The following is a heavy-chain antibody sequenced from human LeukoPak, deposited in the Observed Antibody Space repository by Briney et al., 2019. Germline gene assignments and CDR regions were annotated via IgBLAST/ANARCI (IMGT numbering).Heavy chain of an antibody. V-gene: IGHV4-31*03. CDR3: ASLDYYGSGSFDY. CDR1: GGSISSGGYY. D-gene: IGHD3-10*01. CDR2: IYYSGST. Sequence: SETLSLTCTVSGGSISSGGYYWSWIREHPGKGLEWIGYIYYSGSTYYNPSLKSRVTISLDTSKNQFSLKLCAVTAADRAAYYCASLDYYGSGSFDYWGQGTLVTVSS. J-gene: IGHJ4*02.